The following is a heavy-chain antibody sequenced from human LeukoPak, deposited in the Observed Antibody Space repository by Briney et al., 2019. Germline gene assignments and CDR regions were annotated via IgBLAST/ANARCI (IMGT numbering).Heavy chain of an antibody. Sequence: PGGSLRLSCEATGFTFSLYAMHWVRQAPGKGLEWVAAISFDGYNKYYADPVKGRFTISRDNAKNSLSLQMNSLRVEDTALYYCARGGISIFRVVIYMDVWGKGTTVTVSS. D-gene: IGHD3-3*01. V-gene: IGHV3-30*04. CDR3: ARGGISIFRVVIYMDV. CDR1: GFTFSLYA. J-gene: IGHJ6*03. CDR2: ISFDGYNK.